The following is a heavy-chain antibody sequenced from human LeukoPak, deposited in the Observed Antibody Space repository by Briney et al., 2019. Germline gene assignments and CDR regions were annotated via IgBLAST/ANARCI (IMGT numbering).Heavy chain of an antibody. J-gene: IGHJ5*02. CDR2: IYYSGST. Sequence: PSETLSLTCTVSGGSISSYYWSWIQQPPGKGLEWIGYIYYSGSTNYNPSLKSRVTISADTSKNQFSLKLSSVTAADTAVYYCARDGGGYSYGYGNWFDPWGQGTLVTVSS. D-gene: IGHD5-18*01. V-gene: IGHV4-59*01. CDR3: ARDGGGYSYGYGNWFDP. CDR1: GGSISSYY.